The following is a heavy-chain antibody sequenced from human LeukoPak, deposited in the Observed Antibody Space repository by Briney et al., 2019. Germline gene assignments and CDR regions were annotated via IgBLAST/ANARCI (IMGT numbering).Heavy chain of an antibody. CDR1: GGTFSSYA. Sequence: ASVKVSCKASGGTFSSYAISWVRQAPGRGLEWMGRIIPILGIANYAQKFQGRVTITADKSTSTAYMELSSLRSEDTAVYYCACTVTTRSSYAFDIWGQGTMVTVSS. J-gene: IGHJ3*02. V-gene: IGHV1-69*04. CDR2: IIPILGIA. CDR3: ACTVTTRSSYAFDI. D-gene: IGHD4-17*01.